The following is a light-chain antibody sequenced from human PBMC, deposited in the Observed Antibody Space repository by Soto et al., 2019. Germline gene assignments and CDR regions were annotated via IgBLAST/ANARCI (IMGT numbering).Light chain of an antibody. Sequence: EIVMTQSPATLSVSPGERVTFSCRASQSVTSNLGWYQHKPGQAPRLLIYGASTGATGIPARFSGSGSGTEFTLTISGLQSEDFAIYYCQQYSNWPVTFGGGTKVDIK. CDR2: GAS. V-gene: IGKV3-15*01. CDR1: QSVTSN. CDR3: QQYSNWPVT. J-gene: IGKJ4*01.